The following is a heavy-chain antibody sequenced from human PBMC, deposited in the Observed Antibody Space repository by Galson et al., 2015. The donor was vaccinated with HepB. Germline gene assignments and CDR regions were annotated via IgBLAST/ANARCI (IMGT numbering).Heavy chain of an antibody. V-gene: IGHV4-61*01. Sequence: LSLTCTVSGGSVSSGSYYWSWIRQPPGKGLEWIGEIDHSGSTNYNPSLKSRVTISVDTSKNQFSLKLSSVTAADTAVYYCARGGPFIVVVVAASPRYYYMDVWGKGTTVTVSS. CDR3: ARGGPFIVVVVAASPRYYYMDV. CDR2: IDHSGST. CDR1: GGSVSSGSYY. D-gene: IGHD2-15*01. J-gene: IGHJ6*03.